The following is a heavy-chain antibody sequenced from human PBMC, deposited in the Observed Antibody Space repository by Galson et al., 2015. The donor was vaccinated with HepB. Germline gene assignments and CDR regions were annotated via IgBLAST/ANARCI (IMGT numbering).Heavy chain of an antibody. CDR3: ARSHYDYVWGSYPQGPDY. D-gene: IGHD3-16*02. CDR1: GYTFTSYA. Sequence: SVKVSCKASGYTFTSYAMHWVRQAPGQRLEWMGWINAGNGNTKYSQKFQGRVTITRDTSASTAYMELSSLRSEDTAVYYCARSHYDYVWGSYPQGPDYWGQGTLATVSS. J-gene: IGHJ4*02. V-gene: IGHV1-3*01. CDR2: INAGNGNT.